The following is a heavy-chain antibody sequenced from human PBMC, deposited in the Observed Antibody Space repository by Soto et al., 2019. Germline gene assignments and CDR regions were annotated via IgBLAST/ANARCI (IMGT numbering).Heavy chain of an antibody. CDR2: TYHRGST. D-gene: IGHD3-16*02. J-gene: IGHJ4*02. CDR1: GVSISSYF. V-gene: IGHV4-59*01. Sequence: SETLSLTCTVSGVSISSYFWSWIRQPPGRGLEWIGYTYHRGSTNYSPSLKSRVAISLDTSENQFSLRVNSVTAADTAVYYCARIGGYHGPLDYWGQGTPVTVS. CDR3: ARIGGYHGPLDY.